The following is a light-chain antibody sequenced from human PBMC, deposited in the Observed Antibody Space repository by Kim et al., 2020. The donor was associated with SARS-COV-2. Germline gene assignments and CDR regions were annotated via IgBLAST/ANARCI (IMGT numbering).Light chain of an antibody. CDR3: QHYGSSLLYT. J-gene: IGKJ2*01. Sequence: PGERATPSCRASQSVSSTYLAWYQQKPGQAPRLLIYGASSRATGIPDRFSGSGSGTDFTLTISRLEPEDFAVYYCQHYGSSLLYTFGQGTKLEI. V-gene: IGKV3-20*01. CDR2: GAS. CDR1: QSVSSTY.